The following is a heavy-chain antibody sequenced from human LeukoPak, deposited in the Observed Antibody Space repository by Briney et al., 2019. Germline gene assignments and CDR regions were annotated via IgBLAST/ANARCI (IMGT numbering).Heavy chain of an antibody. D-gene: IGHD6-13*01. CDR2: VYYSGST. Sequence: SETLSLTCTVSGGSIRNYYWSWIRQPPGKGLEWIGYVYYSGSTDYNPSLKSRVTISVDTSKNQFSLKMSSVTGADTAVYYCALDSSSWGYFQHWGQGTLVTVSS. J-gene: IGHJ1*01. V-gene: IGHV4-59*01. CDR3: ALDSSSWGYFQH. CDR1: GGSIRNYY.